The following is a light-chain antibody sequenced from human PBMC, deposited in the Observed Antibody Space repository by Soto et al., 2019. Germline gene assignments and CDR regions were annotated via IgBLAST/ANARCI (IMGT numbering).Light chain of an antibody. V-gene: IGKV3-11*01. CDR2: DVS. J-gene: IGKJ3*01. Sequence: EIQLTQSPYTLSVAVGERVTLSCRASQNISNYLIWYQQKPGKAPRLLIFDVSNRAKDIPARFSGGGSRTDFTLTITSLEPEDLAAYYCQQTCSCPFTFGPGTKVDIK. CDR3: QQTCSCPFT. CDR1: QNISNY.